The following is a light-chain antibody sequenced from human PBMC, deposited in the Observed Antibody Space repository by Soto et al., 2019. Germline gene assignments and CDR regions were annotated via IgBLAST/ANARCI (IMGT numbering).Light chain of an antibody. CDR2: YN. J-gene: IGLJ2*01. CDR3: AAWDASLNGVV. Sequence: QSVLTQPPSASGSPGLRVTFSCSGSSSNIGSNPVSWYQLLPGTAPTLLIYYNERPSGVPDLFAGSKSGTSASMAISGLESDDAEYYCSAAWDASLNGVVFGRGTKLTVL. CDR1: SSNIGSNP. V-gene: IGLV1-44*01.